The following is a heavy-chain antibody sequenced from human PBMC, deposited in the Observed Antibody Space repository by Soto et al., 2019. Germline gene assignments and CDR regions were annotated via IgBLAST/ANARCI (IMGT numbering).Heavy chain of an antibody. CDR1: GFTFSSYA. CDR2: ISGSGGST. D-gene: IGHD6-13*01. J-gene: IGHJ3*02. Sequence: GGSLRLSCAASGFTFSSYAMSWVRQAPGKGLEWVSAISGSGGSTYYADSVKGRFTISRDNSKNTLYLQMNSLRAEDTAVYYCAKDGYSSSWYDLWAFDIWGQGTMVTVSS. CDR3: AKDGYSSSWYDLWAFDI. V-gene: IGHV3-23*01.